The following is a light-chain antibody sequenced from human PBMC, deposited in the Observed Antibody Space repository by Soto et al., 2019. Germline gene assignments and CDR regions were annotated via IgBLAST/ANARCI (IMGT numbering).Light chain of an antibody. CDR2: GAS. CDR1: QSVNNN. CDR3: QQYDKWPPLT. V-gene: IGKV3-15*01. J-gene: IGKJ4*01. Sequence: EVVMTQSPATLSVSPGDRATLSCRASQSVNNNLAWYQQKPGQPPRLLIYGASSRATGIPARFSGSGSGTDVTLTISSLQSADLAVYYCQQYDKWPPLTFGGGTKVEI.